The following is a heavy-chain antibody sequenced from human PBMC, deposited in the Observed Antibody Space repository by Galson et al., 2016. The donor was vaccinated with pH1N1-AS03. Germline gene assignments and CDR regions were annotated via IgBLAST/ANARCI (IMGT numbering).Heavy chain of an antibody. CDR2: IYHTGRT. CDR1: GFSISSGYH. V-gene: IGHV4-38-2*01. J-gene: IGHJ6*03. D-gene: IGHD3-10*01. CDR3: ARIRGAEGYSYYYYYTDV. Sequence: SETLSLTCSASGFSISSGYHWGWIRQAPGKGLEWIGNIYHTGRTHYDPSLTSRVTMSVDTSKDQFSLTLSSVTAADTAVYFCARIRGAEGYSYYYYYTDVWGKGTTVTVSS.